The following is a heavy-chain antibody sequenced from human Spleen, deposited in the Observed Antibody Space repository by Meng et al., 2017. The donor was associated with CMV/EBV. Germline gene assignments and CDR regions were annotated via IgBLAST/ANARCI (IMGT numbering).Heavy chain of an antibody. CDR1: GFTFSSYW. D-gene: IGHD2-2*01. J-gene: IGHJ4*02. CDR2: IKQDGSEK. Sequence: GESLKISSAASGFTFSSYWMSWVRQAPGKGLEWVANIKQDGSEKYYVDSVKGRFTLSRDNAKNSLYLQMNSLRAEDTAVYYCARSRSTRGYYFDFWGQGTLVTVSS. CDR3: ARSRSTRGYYFDF. V-gene: IGHV3-7*01.